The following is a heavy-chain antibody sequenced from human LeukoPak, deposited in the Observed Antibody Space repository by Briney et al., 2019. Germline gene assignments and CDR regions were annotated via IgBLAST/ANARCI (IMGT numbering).Heavy chain of an antibody. D-gene: IGHD2-2*01. CDR1: GVTFSSYA. J-gene: IGHJ4*02. CDR2: ISGSGGST. Sequence: GGSLRLSCAASGVTFSSYAMSWVRQAPGKGLEWVSGISGSGGSTYYADSVKGRFTISRDNSKNTLYLQMNSLRAEDTAVYYCAKRGSSTSCYDCWGQGTLVTVSS. CDR3: AKRGSSTSCYDC. V-gene: IGHV3-23*01.